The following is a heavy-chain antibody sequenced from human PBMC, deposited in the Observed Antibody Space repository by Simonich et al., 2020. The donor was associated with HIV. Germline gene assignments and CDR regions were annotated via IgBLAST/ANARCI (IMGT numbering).Heavy chain of an antibody. CDR1: GGSFSGYY. V-gene: IGHV4-34*01. D-gene: IGHD5-12*01. Sequence: QVQLQQWGAGLLKPSETLSLTCAVYGGSFSGYYWSWIRQPPGKGLEWIGEINHSGGTNYNPSLKSRVTISVDTSKNQFSLKLSSVTVADTAVYYCAGSVADIVAAGFGFWGQGTLVTVSS. J-gene: IGHJ4*02. CDR3: AGSVADIVAAGFGF. CDR2: INHSGGT.